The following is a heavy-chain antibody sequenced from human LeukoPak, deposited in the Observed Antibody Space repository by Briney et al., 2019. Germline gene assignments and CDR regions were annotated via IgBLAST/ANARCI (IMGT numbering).Heavy chain of an antibody. D-gene: IGHD2-2*01. Sequence: PSATLSLTCTVSGGSISSHYWSWIRQPPGKGLEWIGYIYYSGSTNYSPSLKSRVTMSVDTSRKQISLNLTSVTAADTAVYYCARGYCSSTSCIRVGAFDIWGQGTVVTVSS. CDR1: GGSISSHY. J-gene: IGHJ3*02. CDR3: ARGYCSSTSCIRVGAFDI. V-gene: IGHV4-59*11. CDR2: IYYSGST.